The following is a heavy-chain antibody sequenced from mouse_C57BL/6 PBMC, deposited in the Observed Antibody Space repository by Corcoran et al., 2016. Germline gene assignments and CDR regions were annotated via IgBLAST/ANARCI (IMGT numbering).Heavy chain of an antibody. J-gene: IGHJ2*01. Sequence: EVQLQQSGPVLVKPGASVKMSCKASGYTFTDYYMNWVKQSHGKSLEWIGVINPYNGGTSYNQKFKGKATLTVDKSSSTAYMELNSLTSEDSAVYYCARGIFYYYGSSPYFDYWGQGTTLTVSS. CDR3: ARGIFYYYGSSPYFDY. CDR1: GYTFTDYY. CDR2: INPYNGGT. D-gene: IGHD1-1*01. V-gene: IGHV1-19*01.